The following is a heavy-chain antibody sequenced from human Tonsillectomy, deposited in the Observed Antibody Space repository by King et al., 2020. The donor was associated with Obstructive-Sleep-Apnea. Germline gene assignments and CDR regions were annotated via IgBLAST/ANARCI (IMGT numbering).Heavy chain of an antibody. CDR1: GYTFTSYD. CDR3: SSTVVTLGAPDDY. CDR2: MSPNSGNT. J-gene: IGHJ4*02. V-gene: IGHV1-8*01. Sequence: VQLVESGAEVKKPGASVKVSCRASGYTFTSYDINWVRQATGQGLEWVGRMSPNSGNTGYAQKFQGIVTMTRNTSISTAYMELSSLRSEDTAVYYCSSTVVTLGAPDDYWGQGTLVTVSS. D-gene: IGHD4-23*01.